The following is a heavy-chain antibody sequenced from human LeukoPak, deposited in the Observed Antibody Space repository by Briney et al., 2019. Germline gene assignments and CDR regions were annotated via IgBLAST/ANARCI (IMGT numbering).Heavy chain of an antibody. CDR2: ISGSSIDI. Sequence: GGSLRLSCAASGFTFNNYPMSWVRQAPGKGLEWISVISGSSIDIAYAEYVKGRFTISRDNSRNTLYLQMNSLRGEDTAVYYCAKDAQRGFDYSNSLEYWGQGTLVTVSS. CDR1: GFTFNNYP. V-gene: IGHV3-23*01. J-gene: IGHJ4*02. D-gene: IGHD4-11*01. CDR3: AKDAQRGFDYSNSLEY.